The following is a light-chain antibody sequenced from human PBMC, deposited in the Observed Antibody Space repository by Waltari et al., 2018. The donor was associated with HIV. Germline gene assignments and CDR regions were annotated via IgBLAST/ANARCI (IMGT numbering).Light chain of an antibody. CDR2: DDS. CDR1: NIGSES. CDR3: QVWESSTDHWV. J-gene: IGLJ3*02. Sequence: SYVLTQPPSVSVAPGQTARINCGGDNIGSESVHWYQQKPGQAPLLLVYDDSDRPSGIPERFSGSNSGNTATLTIRRVEAGDEADYYCQVWESSTDHWVFGGGTKLTV. V-gene: IGLV3-21*02.